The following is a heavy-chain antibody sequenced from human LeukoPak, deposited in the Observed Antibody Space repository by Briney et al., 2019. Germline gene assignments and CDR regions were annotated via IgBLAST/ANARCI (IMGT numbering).Heavy chain of an antibody. CDR1: GFPVWRNY. CDR3: ARASNVPGPNSSWYLAYYYDMDV. J-gene: IGHJ6*03. Sequence: PGGPLRLSCGASGFPVWRNYMRGLREARGRALEWVSLYYRDWSTYYADSVKGRFTISRDNSKNTLYLQMNSLSAEDTAVYYGARASNVPGPNSSWYLAYYYDMDVWGKGTTVTVSS. CDR2: YYRDWST. V-gene: IGHV3-53*01. D-gene: IGHD6-13*01.